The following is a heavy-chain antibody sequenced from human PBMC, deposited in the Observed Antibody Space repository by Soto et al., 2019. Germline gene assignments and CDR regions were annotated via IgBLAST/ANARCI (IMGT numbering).Heavy chain of an antibody. V-gene: IGHV4-59*08. CDR3: ARQLIT. CDR1: GDSISNYY. J-gene: IGHJ4*02. Sequence: QVQLQESGPGLVKPSETLSLTCTVSGDSISNYYWTWIRQPPGKGLEWIGYIYYSGTTNYNPSLNSRVTISVDTSKNQFSLKLSSVTAADTAVYYCARQLITWGQGTLVTVSS. CDR2: IYYSGTT.